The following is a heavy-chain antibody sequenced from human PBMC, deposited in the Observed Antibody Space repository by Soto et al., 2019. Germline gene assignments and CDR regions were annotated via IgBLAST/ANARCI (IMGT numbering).Heavy chain of an antibody. D-gene: IGHD6-19*01. J-gene: IGHJ4*02. CDR2: ISGSGGST. Sequence: EVQLLESGGGLVQPGGSLRLSCAASGFTFSSYAMSWVRQAPGKGLEWVSAISGSGGSTYYADSVKGRFTISRDNSKNTLYLQMNSLRSEDTAVYYCARGYSSGRTWFFDYWGQGTLVTVSS. CDR1: GFTFSSYA. CDR3: ARGYSSGRTWFFDY. V-gene: IGHV3-23*01.